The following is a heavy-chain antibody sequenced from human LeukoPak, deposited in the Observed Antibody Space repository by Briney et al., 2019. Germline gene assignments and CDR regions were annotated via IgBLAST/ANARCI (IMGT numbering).Heavy chain of an antibody. CDR2: IYSGGST. Sequence: GGSLRLSCAASGFTVSSNYVSWVRQAPGKGLAWVSIIYSGGSTYYADSVKGRFTISRDNSKNTLYLQMNSLRAEDTAVYYCATYDSSGYFSYWGQGTLVTVSS. V-gene: IGHV3-66*01. D-gene: IGHD3-22*01. CDR1: GFTVSSNY. CDR3: ATYDSSGYFSY. J-gene: IGHJ4*02.